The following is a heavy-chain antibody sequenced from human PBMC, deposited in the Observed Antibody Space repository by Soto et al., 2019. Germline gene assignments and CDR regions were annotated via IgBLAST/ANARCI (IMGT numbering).Heavy chain of an antibody. D-gene: IGHD3-3*01. V-gene: IGHV1-18*04. CDR3: ARDRAIFGVVRYGMDV. J-gene: IGHJ6*02. Sequence: GASVKVSCKASGYTFTSYGISWVRQAPGQGLEWMGWISANNGNTSYAQKLQGRVTMTTDTSTSTAYMELRSLRSDGTAVYYCARDRAIFGVVRYGMDVWGQGTTVTVSS. CDR2: ISANNGNT. CDR1: GYTFTSYG.